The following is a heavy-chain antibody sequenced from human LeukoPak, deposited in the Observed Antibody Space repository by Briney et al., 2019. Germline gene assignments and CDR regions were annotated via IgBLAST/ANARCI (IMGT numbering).Heavy chain of an antibody. CDR1: GFSISTYW. CDR3: AREFYSGILDY. Sequence: GGSLRLSCAASGFSISTYWIHWVRQAPGKGLVWVSRINPDGSTTYYADSVKGRITISRDNAKNTLYLQMNSLRAEDTAVYYCAREFYSGILDYWGQGTLVTVSS. CDR2: INPDGSTT. V-gene: IGHV3-74*01. J-gene: IGHJ4*02. D-gene: IGHD5-12*01.